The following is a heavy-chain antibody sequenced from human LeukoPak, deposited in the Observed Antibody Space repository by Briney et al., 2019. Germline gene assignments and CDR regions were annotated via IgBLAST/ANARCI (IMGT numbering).Heavy chain of an antibody. CDR1: GGSFSGYY. J-gene: IGHJ6*03. Sequence: SETLSLTCAVYGGSFSGYYWSWIRQPPGKGLEWIGYIYYSGSTNYNPSLKSRVTISVDTSKNQFSLKLSSVTAADTAVYYCARVTYYYGSGSYYNVNYYYYMDVWGKGTTVTVSS. CDR2: IYYSGST. V-gene: IGHV4-59*01. D-gene: IGHD3-10*01. CDR3: ARVTYYYGSGSYYNVNYYYYMDV.